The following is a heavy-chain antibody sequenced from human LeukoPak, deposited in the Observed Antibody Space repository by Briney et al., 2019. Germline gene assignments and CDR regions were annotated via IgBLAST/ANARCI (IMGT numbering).Heavy chain of an antibody. J-gene: IGHJ4*02. CDR2: IYSGGST. V-gene: IGHV3-66*01. CDR3: AKALAVAGREGY. D-gene: IGHD6-19*01. CDR1: GFTVSSNY. Sequence: QAGGSLRLSCAASGFTVSSNYMSWVRQAPGKGLEWVSVIYSGGSTYYADSVKGRFTISRDNSKNTLYLQMNSLRAEDTAVYYCAKALAVAGREGYWGQGTLVTVSS.